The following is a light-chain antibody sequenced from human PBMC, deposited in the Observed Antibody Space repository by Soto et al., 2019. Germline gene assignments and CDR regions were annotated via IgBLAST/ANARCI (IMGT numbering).Light chain of an antibody. V-gene: IGLV1-44*01. J-gene: IGLJ2*01. CDR3: AAWDDSLHGPVV. CDR1: SSNIGSNT. Sequence: QSVLTQPPSASGTPGQRVTISCSGSSSNIGSNTVNWYQQLPGTAPPLLIYSNNQRPSGGPDRFSCSTSGTSASLATSGLQSEDEAAYYCAAWDDSLHGPVVFGGGTKVTVL. CDR2: SNN.